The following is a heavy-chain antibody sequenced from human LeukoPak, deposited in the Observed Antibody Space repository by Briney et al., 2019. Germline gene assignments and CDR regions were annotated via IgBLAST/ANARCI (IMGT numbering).Heavy chain of an antibody. J-gene: IGHJ4*02. Sequence: GRSLRLSCAAYGFTFSSYGMHWVRQAPGKGLEWVAVISYDGSNKYYADSVKGRFTISRDNSKNTLYLQMNSLRAEDTAVYYCAKEGIAAAEYWGQGTLVTVSS. CDR3: AKEGIAAAEY. CDR2: ISYDGSNK. V-gene: IGHV3-30*18. D-gene: IGHD6-13*01. CDR1: GFTFSSYG.